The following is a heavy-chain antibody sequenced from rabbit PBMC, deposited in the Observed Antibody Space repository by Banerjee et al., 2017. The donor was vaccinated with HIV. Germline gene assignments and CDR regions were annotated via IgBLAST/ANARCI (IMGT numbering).Heavy chain of an antibody. CDR3: ARSFAGYAGYGYATAFNL. V-gene: IGHV1S43*01. Sequence: QQQLEESGGGLVKPGGTLTLTCKASGIDFSTYWYICWVRQAPGKGLDLIACIFTDSGSTWYGSWVNGRFTISRSTSLNTVDLKMTSLTAADTATYFCARSFAGYAGYGYATAFNLWGPGTLVTVS. J-gene: IGHJ4*01. CDR2: IFTDSGST. D-gene: IGHD6-1*01. CDR1: GIDFSTYWY.